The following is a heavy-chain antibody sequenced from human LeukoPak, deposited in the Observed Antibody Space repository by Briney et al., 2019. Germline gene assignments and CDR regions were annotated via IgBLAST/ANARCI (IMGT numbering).Heavy chain of an antibody. CDR2: ISYDGSNK. Sequence: PGRSLRLSCAASGFTFSSYAMHWVRQAPGKGLEWVAVISYDGSNKYYADSVKGRFTISRDNSKNTLYLQMNSLRAEDTAVYYCARDLLGRAVAVGFDIWGQGTMVTVSS. CDR1: GFTFSSYA. V-gene: IGHV3-30*04. J-gene: IGHJ3*02. CDR3: ARDLLGRAVAVGFDI. D-gene: IGHD6-19*01.